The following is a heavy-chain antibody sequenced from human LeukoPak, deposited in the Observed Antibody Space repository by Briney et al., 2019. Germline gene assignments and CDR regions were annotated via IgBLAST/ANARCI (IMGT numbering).Heavy chain of an antibody. CDR2: IYTSGST. CDR1: GGSISSGSYY. V-gene: IGHV4-61*02. CDR3: ARDRDWGYDFWSGYSSSGNWFDP. J-gene: IGHJ5*02. Sequence: SETLSLTCTVSGGSISSGSYYWSWIRQPAGKGLEWIGRIYTSGSTNYNPSLKSRVTISVDTSKNQFSLKLSSVTAADTAVYYCARDRDWGYDFWSGYSSSGNWFDPWGQGTLVTVSS. D-gene: IGHD3-3*01.